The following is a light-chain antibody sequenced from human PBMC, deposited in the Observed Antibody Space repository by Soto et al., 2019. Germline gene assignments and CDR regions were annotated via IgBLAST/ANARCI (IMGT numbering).Light chain of an antibody. J-gene: IGKJ4*01. V-gene: IGKV3-20*01. CDR1: QSVSGNF. CDR2: GAS. CDR3: RQYGRSLGFA. Sequence: ILLTQSPGTLSLYPGERATLSCRASQSVSGNFLAWYQEKAGQAPRLLIYGASTRPTGIPDRFSGSGSGTDFTLTTSRLEPEDFAVYYCRQYGRSLGFAFGGGTKLDIK.